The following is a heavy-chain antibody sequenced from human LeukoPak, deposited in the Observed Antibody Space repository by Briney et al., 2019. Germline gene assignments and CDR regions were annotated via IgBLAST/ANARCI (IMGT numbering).Heavy chain of an antibody. Sequence: PGGSLRLSCAASGFTFSSYSMNWVRQAPGKGLEYVSAISSNGGSTYYANSVKGRFTISRDNSKNTLYLQMGSLRAEDTAVYYCAKDLRPYSSGWYGFFDYWGQGTLVTVSS. D-gene: IGHD6-19*01. J-gene: IGHJ4*02. CDR2: ISSNGGST. CDR3: AKDLRPYSSGWYGFFDY. CDR1: GFTFSSYS. V-gene: IGHV3-64*01.